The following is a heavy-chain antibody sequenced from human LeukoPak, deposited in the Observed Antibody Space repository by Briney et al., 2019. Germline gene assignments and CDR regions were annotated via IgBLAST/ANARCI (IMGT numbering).Heavy chain of an antibody. J-gene: IGHJ6*03. CDR3: ARGRYYYYMDV. V-gene: IGHV4-61*05. Sequence: PSETLSLTCTVSGGSISSSTYYWGWIRQPPGKGLEWIGYIYYSGSTNYNPSLKSRVTISVDTSKNQFSLKLSSVTAADTAVYYCARGRYYYYMDVWGKGTTVTVSS. CDR1: GGSISSSTYY. CDR2: IYYSGST.